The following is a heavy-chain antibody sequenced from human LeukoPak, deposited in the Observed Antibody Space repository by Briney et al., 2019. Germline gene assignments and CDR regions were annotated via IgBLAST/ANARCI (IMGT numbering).Heavy chain of an antibody. CDR3: ARVGPLETALAWIDP. Sequence: PSETLSLTCTVSGGSISSGDYYWSWIRQPPGKGLEWIGYIYYSGSTYYNPSLKSRVTISVDTSKNQFSLKLSSVTAADTAVYYCARVGPLETALAWIDPWGQGTLVTVSS. D-gene: IGHD5-18*01. CDR2: IYYSGST. J-gene: IGHJ5*02. V-gene: IGHV4-30-4*08. CDR1: GGSISSGDYY.